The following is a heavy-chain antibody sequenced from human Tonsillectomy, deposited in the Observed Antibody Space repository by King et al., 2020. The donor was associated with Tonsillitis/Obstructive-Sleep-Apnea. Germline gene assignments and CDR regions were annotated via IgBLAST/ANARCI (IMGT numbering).Heavy chain of an antibody. V-gene: IGHV5-51*03. CDR2: IYPGATET. D-gene: IGHD2-2*01. CDR3: AGLYCCGNSCHSGSRYYFDY. J-gene: IGHJ4*02. CDR1: GYSFTTYW. Sequence: QLVQSGAEVKKPGESLKISCKGSGYSFTTYWIAWVRQMPEKGPEWMGIIYPGATETKYSPSFQGQVTISADKSVSTAYLEWSSLKASDTALYYCAGLYCCGNSCHSGSRYYFDYWGQGTLVTVSS.